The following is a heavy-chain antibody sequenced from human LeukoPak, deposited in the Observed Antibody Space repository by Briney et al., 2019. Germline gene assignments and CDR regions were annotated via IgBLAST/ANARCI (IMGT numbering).Heavy chain of an antibody. D-gene: IGHD2-2*01. CDR3: AKGQIVVVPAANDY. CDR2: ISSSSSYI. Sequence: GGSLRLSCAASGFTFSSYSMNWVRQAPGKGLEWVSSISSSSSYIYYADSVKGRFTISRDNSKNTLYLQMNSLRAEDTAVYYCAKGQIVVVPAANDYWGQGTLVTVSS. J-gene: IGHJ4*02. CDR1: GFTFSSYS. V-gene: IGHV3-21*04.